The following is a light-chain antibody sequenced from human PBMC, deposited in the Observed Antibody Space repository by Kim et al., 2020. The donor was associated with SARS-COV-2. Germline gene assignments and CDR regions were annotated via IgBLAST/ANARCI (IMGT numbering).Light chain of an antibody. J-gene: IGKJ5*01. CDR3: QQYNNWFSIT. Sequence: SPGERATLSCSASQSINTNLVWYQQKPGQAPRSLIYDASTRATGVPPRFSGSGFGTEFTLTISSLQSEDSAIYYCQQYNNWFSITFGQGTRLEIK. V-gene: IGKV3-15*01. CDR1: QSINTN. CDR2: DAS.